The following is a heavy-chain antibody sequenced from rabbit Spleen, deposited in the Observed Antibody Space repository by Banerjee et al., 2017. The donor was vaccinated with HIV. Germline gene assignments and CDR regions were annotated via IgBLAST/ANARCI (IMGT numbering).Heavy chain of an antibody. CDR1: GFSFSTNYV. J-gene: IGHJ3*01. V-gene: IGHV1S45*01. Sequence: QEQLEESGGDLVKPGASLTLTCTASGFSFSTNYVICWVRQAPGKGLEWIACINIVTGKSVYARWAKGRFTMSRTSSTTVTLQMTSLTAADTATYFCARDGAGGSYFALWGQGTLVTVS. CDR3: ARDGAGGSYFAL. D-gene: IGHD8-1*01. CDR2: INIVTGKS.